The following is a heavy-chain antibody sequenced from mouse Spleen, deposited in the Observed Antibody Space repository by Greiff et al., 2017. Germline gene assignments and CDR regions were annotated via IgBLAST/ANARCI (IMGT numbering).Heavy chain of an antibody. V-gene: IGHV1-77*01. CDR3: ARENRYDVENAMDY. D-gene: IGHD2-14*01. CDR1: GYTFTDYY. CDR2: IYPGSGNT. Sequence: QVQLQQSGAELARPGASVKLSCKASGYTFTDYYINWVKQRTGQGLEWIGEIYPGSGNTYYNEKFKGKATLTADKSSSTAYMQLSSLTSEDSAVYFCARENRYDVENAMDYWGQGTSVTVSS. J-gene: IGHJ4*01.